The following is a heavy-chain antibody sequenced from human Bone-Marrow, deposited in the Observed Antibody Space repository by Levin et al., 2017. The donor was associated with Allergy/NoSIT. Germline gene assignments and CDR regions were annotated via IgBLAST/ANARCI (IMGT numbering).Heavy chain of an antibody. J-gene: IGHJ4*02. D-gene: IGHD2-15*01. CDR1: GYIFSSFV. CDR2: NTPYNGKT. V-gene: IGHV1-18*01. CDR3: ARRFCSGGSCFYDY. Sequence: ASVKVSCKASGYIFSSFVITWVRQAPGQGLEWMGWNTPYNGKTNYPQKFQGRLTMTTDTSTSTVYMELGSLRSDDTAVYYCARRFCSGGSCFYDYWGQGTLVTVSS.